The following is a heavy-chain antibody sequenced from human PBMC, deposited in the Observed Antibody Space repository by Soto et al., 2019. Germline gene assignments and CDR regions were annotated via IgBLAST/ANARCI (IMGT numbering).Heavy chain of an antibody. CDR2: IHYSGNT. Sequence: QVQLQESGPGLVKPSETLSLTCTVSGGSISNYYWSWIRQPPGKGLEWIGYIHYSGNTKYNPSLKSRVTISPDTSKDQFSLKLTSMDAADTAVYYCAIGHYDFWSGYFATIDYWGQGTLVTVSS. D-gene: IGHD3-3*01. CDR1: GGSISNYY. J-gene: IGHJ4*02. V-gene: IGHV4-59*08. CDR3: AIGHYDFWSGYFATIDY.